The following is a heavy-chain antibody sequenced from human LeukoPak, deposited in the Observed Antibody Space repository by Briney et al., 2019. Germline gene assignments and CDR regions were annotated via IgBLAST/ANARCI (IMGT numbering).Heavy chain of an antibody. CDR1: GFTFSNYW. V-gene: IGHV3-7*05. D-gene: IGHD3-3*01. CDR2: IRQDGSEK. J-gene: IGHJ5*02. Sequence: GGSLRLSCAASGFTFSNYWMSWVRQAPGKGLGWVANIRQDGSEKYYVDSVKGRFTISRDNAKKSLYLQMNSLRAEDTAVYYCARENVDYDFWSGYPNWFDPWGQGTLVTVSS. CDR3: ARENVDYDFWSGYPNWFDP.